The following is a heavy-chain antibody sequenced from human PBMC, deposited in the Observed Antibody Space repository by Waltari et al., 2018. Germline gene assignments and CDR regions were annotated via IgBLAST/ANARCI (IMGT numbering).Heavy chain of an antibody. CDR2: ISYSGST. V-gene: IGHV4-39*01. CDR1: VGSTTTPLSH. Sequence: QLQLQESGPGLVKPSETLSLTCTVPVGSTTTPLSHPACIRQPPGKGLEWIGSISYSGSTSYNPSLNSRVTMSVDTSKNQFSLKLNSVTAADTAVYYCARQATDTYYYYYMDVWGKGTTVTVSS. J-gene: IGHJ6*03. D-gene: IGHD2-21*02. CDR3: ARQATDTYYYYYMDV.